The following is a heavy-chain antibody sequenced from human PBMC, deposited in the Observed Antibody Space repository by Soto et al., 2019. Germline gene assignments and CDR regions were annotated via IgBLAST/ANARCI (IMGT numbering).Heavy chain of an antibody. V-gene: IGHV3-15*01. Sequence: GALRLSCAASVFTFSNAWKSWVRQAPGKGLEWVGRIKRKTDGGTTDYAAPLKGRFTISRDDSKNTLYLQMNSLKTEDTAVYYCTVDPDFDIWGQGTMVTVSS. J-gene: IGHJ3*02. CDR2: IKRKTDGGTT. CDR1: VFTFSNAW. CDR3: TVDPDFDI.